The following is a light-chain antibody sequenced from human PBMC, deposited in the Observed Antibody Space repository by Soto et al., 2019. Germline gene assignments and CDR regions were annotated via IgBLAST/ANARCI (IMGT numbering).Light chain of an antibody. CDR2: DVS. CDR3: SSYTRSSTWV. J-gene: IGLJ3*02. V-gene: IGLV2-14*01. Sequence: QSVLTQPASVSGSPGQSITISCTGTSSDVGGYNYVSWYQQHPGKAPKLMIYDVSNRPSGVSNHFSGSKSGNTASLTISGLQAEDETDYYCSSYTRSSTWVFGGGTKRTVL. CDR1: SSDVGGYNY.